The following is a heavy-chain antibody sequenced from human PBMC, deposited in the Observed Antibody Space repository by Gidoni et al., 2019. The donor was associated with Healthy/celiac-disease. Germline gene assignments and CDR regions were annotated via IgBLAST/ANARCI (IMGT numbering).Heavy chain of an antibody. V-gene: IGHV3-53*01. Sequence: EVQLVESGGGLVQPGGSLRLSGAASGFPVSSHYIRWARQAPGKGLEWVSVIYSGGTTYYADPVKGRFTISRDNSKNTLYLQMNSLRAEDTAVYYCAREWRMATIDQYYYYYYMDVWGKGTTVTVSS. CDR1: GFPVSSHY. CDR2: IYSGGTT. J-gene: IGHJ6*03. D-gene: IGHD5-12*01. CDR3: AREWRMATIDQYYYYYYMDV.